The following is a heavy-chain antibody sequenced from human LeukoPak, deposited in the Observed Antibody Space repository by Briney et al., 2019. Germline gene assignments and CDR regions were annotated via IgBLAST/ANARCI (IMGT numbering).Heavy chain of an antibody. CDR2: ISAYNGNT. V-gene: IGHV1-18*01. Sequence: ASVKVSCKASGYTFTSYGISWVRQAPGQGLEWMGWISAYNGNTNYAQKLQGRVTMTTDTSTSTAYMELRSLRSDDTAVYYCARVLPRVVVVAATLGWFDPWGQGTLVTVSS. J-gene: IGHJ5*02. CDR3: ARVLPRVVVVAATLGWFDP. D-gene: IGHD2-15*01. CDR1: GYTFTSYG.